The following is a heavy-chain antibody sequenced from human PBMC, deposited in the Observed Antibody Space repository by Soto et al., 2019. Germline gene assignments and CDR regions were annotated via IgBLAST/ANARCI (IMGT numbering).Heavy chain of an antibody. D-gene: IGHD2-2*01. V-gene: IGHV4-34*01. CDR3: ARRRVVPAAIPKWGFDY. Sequence: QVQLQQWGAGLLKPSETLSLTCAVYGGSFSGYYWSWIRQPPGKGLEWIGEINHSGSTNNNPSLKSRVTISVDTSKNQFSLKLSSVTAADTAVYYCARRRVVPAAIPKWGFDYWGQGTLVTVSS. CDR1: GGSFSGYY. J-gene: IGHJ4*02. CDR2: INHSGST.